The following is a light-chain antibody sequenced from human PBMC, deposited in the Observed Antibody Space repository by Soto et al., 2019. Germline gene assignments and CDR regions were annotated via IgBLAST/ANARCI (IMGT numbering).Light chain of an antibody. Sequence: DIQMTQSPSSVSASVGDRVTITCRASQTINSWLAWYQQKPGKDPKLLIYASSSLQGGGPSRFSGSGSGTDFSLTITSLQPEDFATYYCQQTNSFPRTFGGGTKVDIK. V-gene: IGKV1-12*01. J-gene: IGKJ4*01. CDR1: QTINSW. CDR2: ASS. CDR3: QQTNSFPRT.